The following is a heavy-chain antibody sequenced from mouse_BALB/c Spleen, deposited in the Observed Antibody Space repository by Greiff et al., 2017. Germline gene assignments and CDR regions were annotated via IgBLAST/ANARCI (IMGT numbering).Heavy chain of an antibody. J-gene: IGHJ4*01. CDR2: IDPSDSET. CDR1: GYSFTSYW. Sequence: VQLQQSGPQLVRPGASVKISCKASGYSFTSYWMYWVKQRPGQGLEWIGMIDPSDSETRLNQKFKDKATLTVDKSSSTAYMQLSSPTSEDSAVYYCARGSYAMDYWGQGTSVTVSS. V-gene: IGHV1S126*01. CDR3: ARGSYAMDY.